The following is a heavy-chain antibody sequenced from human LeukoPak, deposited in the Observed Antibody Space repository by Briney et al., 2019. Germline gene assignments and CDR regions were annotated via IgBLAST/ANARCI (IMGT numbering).Heavy chain of an antibody. V-gene: IGHV4-34*01. Sequence: SETLSLTCADYGGSFSGYYWSWIRQPPGKGLEWIGEINHSGSTNYNPSLKSRVTISVDTSKNQFSLKLSSVTAADTAVYYCARGVGATNPWGQGTLVTVSS. D-gene: IGHD1-26*01. J-gene: IGHJ5*02. CDR3: ARGVGATNP. CDR2: INHSGST. CDR1: GGSFSGYY.